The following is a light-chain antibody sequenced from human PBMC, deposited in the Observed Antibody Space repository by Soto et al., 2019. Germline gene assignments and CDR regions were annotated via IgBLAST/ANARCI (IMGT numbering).Light chain of an antibody. CDR3: QQYATSPLT. CDR2: GAS. Sequence: EIVLTQSPRSLSLSSGERATLSCRASQSVTSHLAWYQQKPGQAPRLLIYGASSRATGIADRFSGSGSGTDFTLTISRLEPEDFAVYYCQQYATSPLTFGGGTKVEIK. V-gene: IGKV3-20*01. J-gene: IGKJ4*01. CDR1: QSVTSH.